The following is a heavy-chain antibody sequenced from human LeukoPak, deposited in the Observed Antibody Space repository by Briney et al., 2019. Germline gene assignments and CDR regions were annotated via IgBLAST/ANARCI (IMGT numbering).Heavy chain of an antibody. J-gene: IGHJ5*02. D-gene: IGHD6-19*01. CDR2: IDWDDDT. CDR1: GFSLSTSGMC. CDR3: ARVIAVAGGGAFDH. Sequence: SGPTLVNPTQTLTLTCTFSGFSLSTSGMCVSWIRQLPGKALEWLARIDWDDDTYYTTSLKTRLTISKDTSKNQVVLTMTNMDPVDTATYYCARVIAVAGGGAFDHWGQGALVTVSS. V-gene: IGHV2-70*11.